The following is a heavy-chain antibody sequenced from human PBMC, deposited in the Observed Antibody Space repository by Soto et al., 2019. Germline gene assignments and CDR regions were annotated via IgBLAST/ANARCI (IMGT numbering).Heavy chain of an antibody. V-gene: IGHV3-23*01. CDR3: ASPERGVKTKPDY. D-gene: IGHD3-10*01. CDR2: ISGSGGST. CDR1: GFTFSSYA. Sequence: GGSLRLSCAASGFTFSSYAMSWVRQAPGKGLEWVSAISGSGGSTYYADSVKGRFTISRDNSKNTLYLQMNSLRAEDTAVYYCASPERGVKTKPDYWGQGTLVTVSS. J-gene: IGHJ4*02.